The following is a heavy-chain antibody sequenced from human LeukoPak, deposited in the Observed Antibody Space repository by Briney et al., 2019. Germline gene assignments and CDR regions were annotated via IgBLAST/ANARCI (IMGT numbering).Heavy chain of an antibody. CDR3: AKAGYGGTSGRNYFDY. CDR1: GLTFSSYA. J-gene: IGHJ4*02. V-gene: IGHV3-23*01. CDR2: ISGSGGST. Sequence: PGGSLRLSCAASGLTFSSYAMSWVRQAPGEGLEWVSAISGSGGSTYYADSVKGRFTISRDNSKNTLYLQMNSLRAEDTAVYYCAKAGYGGTSGRNYFDYWGQGTLVTVSS. D-gene: IGHD4-23*01.